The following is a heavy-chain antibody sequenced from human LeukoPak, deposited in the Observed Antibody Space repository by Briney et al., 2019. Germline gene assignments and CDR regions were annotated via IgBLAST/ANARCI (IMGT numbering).Heavy chain of an antibody. CDR2: IYYSGST. Sequence: PSETLSLTCTLCGGSISRYYWSWIRQPPGKGLEWIGYIYYSGSTNYNPSLKSRVIISVDTSKNQFSLKLSSVTAADTAVYYCARYYYDSSGYYVLDYWGQGTLVTVSS. CDR3: ARYYYDSSGYYVLDY. V-gene: IGHV4-59*01. D-gene: IGHD3-22*01. CDR1: GGSISRYY. J-gene: IGHJ4*01.